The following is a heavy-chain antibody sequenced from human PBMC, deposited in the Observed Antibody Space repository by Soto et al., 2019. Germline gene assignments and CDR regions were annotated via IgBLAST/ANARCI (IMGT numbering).Heavy chain of an antibody. J-gene: IGHJ5*02. CDR1: GGSISSGGYY. D-gene: IGHD6-6*01. CDR2: IYYSGST. Sequence: TLSLTCTVCGGSISSGGYYWSWIRQHPGKGLGWIGYIYYSGSTYYNPSLKSRVTISVDTSKNQFSLKLSSVTAADTAVYYCAREHRYSSSSGNWFDPWGQGTLVTVS. CDR3: AREHRYSSSSGNWFDP. V-gene: IGHV4-31*03.